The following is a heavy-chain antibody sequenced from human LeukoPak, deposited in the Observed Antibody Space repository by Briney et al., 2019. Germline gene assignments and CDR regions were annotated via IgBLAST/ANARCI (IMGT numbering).Heavy chain of an antibody. Sequence: PGGSLRLSCAASGFTFSSYAMSWVRQAPGKGLEWVAVISYDGSNRYYADSVKGRFTISRDNSKNTLYLQMNSLRAEDTAVYYCAKDGRIAAAGTRGRQPFDYWGQGTLVTVSS. D-gene: IGHD6-13*01. CDR1: GFTFSSYA. CDR3: AKDGRIAAAGTRGRQPFDY. V-gene: IGHV3-30*18. CDR2: ISYDGSNR. J-gene: IGHJ4*02.